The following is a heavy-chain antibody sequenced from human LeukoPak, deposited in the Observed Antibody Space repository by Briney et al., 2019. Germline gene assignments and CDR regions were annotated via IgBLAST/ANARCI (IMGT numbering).Heavy chain of an antibody. CDR2: ISSSSGTI. D-gene: IGHD2-15*01. CDR3: ARDRGYCSGGSCYNYYGMDV. J-gene: IGHJ6*02. CDR1: GFTFSSNT. Sequence: GALRLSCAASGFTFSSNTMNWVRQAPGKGLEWVSYISSSSGTIYYADSVKGRFTISRDNAKNTLYLQMNSLRAEDTAVYYCARDRGYCSGGSCYNYYGMDVWGQGTTVTVSS. V-gene: IGHV3-48*04.